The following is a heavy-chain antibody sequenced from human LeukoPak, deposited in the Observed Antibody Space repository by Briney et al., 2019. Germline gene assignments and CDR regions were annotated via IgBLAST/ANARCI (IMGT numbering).Heavy chain of an antibody. CDR3: ARVGQGYSYGHQDY. CDR2: IYYSGSS. J-gene: IGHJ4*02. Sequence: SETLSLTCTVSGGSISSSSYYWGWIRRPPGKGLEWLGSIYYSGSSYYNPSLKSRVTISVDTSKNQFSLKLSSVTAADTAVYYCARVGQGYSYGHQDYWGQGTLVTVSS. D-gene: IGHD5-18*01. CDR1: GGSISSSSYY. V-gene: IGHV4-39*07.